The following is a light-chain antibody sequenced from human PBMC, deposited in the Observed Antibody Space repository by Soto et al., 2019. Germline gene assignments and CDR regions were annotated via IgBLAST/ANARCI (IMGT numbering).Light chain of an antibody. CDR1: SSDVGSSNL. V-gene: IGLV2-14*02. CDR3: SSYTTSSTYV. CDR2: EGS. J-gene: IGLJ1*01. Sequence: QSVLTQPASVSGSPGQSITISCTGTSSDVGSSNLVSWYQQHPGKAPKLMIYEGSNRPSGVSYRFSGSKSGNTASLTISGLQAEDEADYYCSSYTTSSTYVFGTGTKLTVL.